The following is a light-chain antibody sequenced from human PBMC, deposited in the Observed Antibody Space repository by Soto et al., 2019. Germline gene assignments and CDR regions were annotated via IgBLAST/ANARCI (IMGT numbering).Light chain of an antibody. V-gene: IGLV7-46*01. J-gene: IGLJ2*01. Sequence: QAVVTQEPSLTVSPGGTVTLTCGSSTGAVTSGHFPSWFQQKPGQAPRTLIYDTNNKQSWTPARFSGSVLGGKAALTLPGAQPEDEAEYYCLLTYSGASVFFGGGTKLTVL. CDR1: TGAVTSGHF. CDR3: LLTYSGASVF. CDR2: DTN.